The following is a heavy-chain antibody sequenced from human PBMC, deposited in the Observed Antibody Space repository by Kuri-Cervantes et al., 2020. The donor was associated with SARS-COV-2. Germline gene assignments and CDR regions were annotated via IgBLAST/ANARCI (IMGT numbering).Heavy chain of an antibody. CDR1: GGSISSGGYY. J-gene: IGHJ4*02. Sequence: LRLSCTVSGGSISSGGYYWSWIRQPPGKGLEWIGYIYHSGSTYYNPYLKSRVTISVDRSKNQFSLKLSSVTAADTAVYYCASYHQLLPRRSFDYWGQGTLVTVS. V-gene: IGHV4-30-2*01. CDR3: ASYHQLLPRRSFDY. D-gene: IGHD2-2*01. CDR2: IYHSGST.